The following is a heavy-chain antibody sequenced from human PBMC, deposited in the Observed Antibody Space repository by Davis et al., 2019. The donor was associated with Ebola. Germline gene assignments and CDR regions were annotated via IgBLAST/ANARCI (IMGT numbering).Heavy chain of an antibody. CDR3: ARKTLDY. V-gene: IGHV4-39*07. D-gene: IGHD4-23*01. J-gene: IGHJ4*02. CDR2: IYYSGST. Sequence: PSETLSLTCTVSGGSISSSSYYWGWIRQPPGKGLGWIGSIYYSGSTYYNPSLKSRVTISVDTSKNQFSLKLSSVTAADTAVYYCARKTLDYWGQGTLVTVSS. CDR1: GGSISSSSYY.